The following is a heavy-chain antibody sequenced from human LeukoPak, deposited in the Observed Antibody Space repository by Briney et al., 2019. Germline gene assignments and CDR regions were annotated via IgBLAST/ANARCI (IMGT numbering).Heavy chain of an antibody. CDR3: AIGGEHYYDFWCGYYRSFDY. CDR2: INHSGST. J-gene: IGHJ4*02. D-gene: IGHD3-3*01. V-gene: IGHV4-34*01. CDR1: GGSFSGYY. Sequence: SETLSLTCAVYGGSFSGYYWSWIRQPPGKGLEWTGEINHSGSTNYNPSLKSRVTISVDTSKNQFSLKLSSVTAADTAVYYCAIGGEHYYDFWCGYYRSFDYWGQGTLVTVSS.